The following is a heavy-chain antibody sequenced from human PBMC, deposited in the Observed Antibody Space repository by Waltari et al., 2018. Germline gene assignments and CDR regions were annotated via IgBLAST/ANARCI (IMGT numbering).Heavy chain of an antibody. D-gene: IGHD4-17*01. CDR3: ARHESAHYGGFDS. Sequence: QVQLQESGPGLVKPSETLSLTCAVSGDSITSASYWGWIRQPPGKGLEWIGYVYHFGISSYNPSLKSRVTRSVDTSKRQFSLNLSSVTAADTAVYYCARHESAHYGGFDSWGRGTLVTVSA. CDR1: GDSITSASY. V-gene: IGHV4-38-2*01. CDR2: VYHFGIS. J-gene: IGHJ4*02.